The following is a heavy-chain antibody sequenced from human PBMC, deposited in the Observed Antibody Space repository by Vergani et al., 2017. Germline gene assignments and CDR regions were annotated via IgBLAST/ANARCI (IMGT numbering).Heavy chain of an antibody. CDR3: ARDRAARYYYDSSGYYPDAFDI. D-gene: IGHD3-22*01. V-gene: IGHV3-11*05. J-gene: IGHJ3*02. CDR1: GFTFSDYY. CDR2: ISSSSSYT. Sequence: QVQLVESGGGLVKPGGSLRLSCAASGFTFSDYYMSWIRQAPGKGLEWVSYISSSSSYTNYADSVKGRFTISRDNAKNSLYLQMNSLRAEDTAVYYCARDRAARYYYDSSGYYPDAFDIWGQGTMVTVSS.